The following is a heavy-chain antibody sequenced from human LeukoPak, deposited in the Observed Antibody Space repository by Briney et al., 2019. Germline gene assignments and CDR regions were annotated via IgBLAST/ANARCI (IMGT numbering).Heavy chain of an antibody. CDR3: TKAGSVSIAATPKYFDY. D-gene: IGHD2-15*01. V-gene: IGHV3-9*01. J-gene: IGHJ4*02. CDR2: ISWNSGSI. Sequence: GRSLRLSCAASGFTFNDYAMHWVRQAPGKGLEWVSGISWNSGSIVYADSVKGRFTISRDNAKNSLYLQMNMLRAEDTALYYCTKAGSVSIAATPKYFDYWCQGTLVTVSS. CDR1: GFTFNDYA.